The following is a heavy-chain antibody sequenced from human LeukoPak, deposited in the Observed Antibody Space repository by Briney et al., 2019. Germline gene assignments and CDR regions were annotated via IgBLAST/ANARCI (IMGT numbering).Heavy chain of an antibody. CDR2: ISYDGSNK. J-gene: IGHJ4*02. V-gene: IGHV3-30*04. Sequence: PGGSLRLTCAASGFTFSSYAMHWVRQAPGKGLEWVAVISYDGSNKYYADSVKGRFTISRDNSKNTLYLQMNSLRAEDTAVCYCARDYSVVVVAELDYWGQGTLVTVSS. D-gene: IGHD2-15*01. CDR3: ARDYSVVVVAELDY. CDR1: GFTFSSYA.